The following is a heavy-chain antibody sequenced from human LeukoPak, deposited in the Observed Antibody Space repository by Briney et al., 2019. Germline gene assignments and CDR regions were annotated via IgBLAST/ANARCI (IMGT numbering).Heavy chain of an antibody. Sequence: PWASVKVSCKASGGTFSSYAISWVRQAPGQGLEWMGGIIPIFGTANYAQKFQGRVTITTDESTSTAYMELSSLRSEDTAVYYCARGPPEYSSSSASFDYWGQGTLVTVSS. CDR1: GGTFSSYA. V-gene: IGHV1-69*05. D-gene: IGHD6-6*01. CDR2: IIPIFGTA. CDR3: ARGPPEYSSSSASFDY. J-gene: IGHJ4*02.